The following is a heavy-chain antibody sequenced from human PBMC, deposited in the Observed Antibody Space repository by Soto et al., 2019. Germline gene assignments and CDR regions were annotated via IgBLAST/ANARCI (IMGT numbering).Heavy chain of an antibody. CDR2: ISSTTNYI. Sequence: EVQLVESGGGLVKPGGSLRLSCAASGFTFTRYSMNWVRQAPGKGLEWVSSISSTTNYIYYADSMKGRFTVSRDKAKNSVYLEMNSLSAEDTAVYYCARESEDLTSNFDYWGQVTLVTVSS. V-gene: IGHV3-21*01. CDR3: ARESEDLTSNFDY. J-gene: IGHJ4*02. CDR1: GFTFTRYS.